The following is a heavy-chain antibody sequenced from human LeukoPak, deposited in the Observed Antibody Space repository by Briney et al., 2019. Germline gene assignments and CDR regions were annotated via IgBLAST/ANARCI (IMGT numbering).Heavy chain of an antibody. V-gene: IGHV3-74*01. D-gene: IGHD3-10*02. J-gene: IGHJ4*02. CDR1: GFTFSSTW. CDR3: ARDRYYVPDY. CDR2: ITSDGRTT. Sequence: GGSLRLSCAASGFTFSSTWMHWFRQGAGKGLVWVSRITSDGRTTIYADSVKGRFTISRDNAKNTLYLQMNNLRAEDTAVYYCARDRYYVPDYWGQGTLVTVSS.